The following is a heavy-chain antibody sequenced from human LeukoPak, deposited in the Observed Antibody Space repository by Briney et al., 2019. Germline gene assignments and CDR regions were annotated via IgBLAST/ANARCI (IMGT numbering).Heavy chain of an antibody. D-gene: IGHD3-22*01. J-gene: IGHJ4*02. CDR1: GGSISSGGYY. CDR2: IYYSGST. CDR3: ARAFPTDRSGFRIPYFDY. V-gene: IGHV4-31*03. Sequence: SQTLSLTCTVSGGSISSGGYYWSWIRQHPGKGLEWIGYIYYSGSTYYNPSLKSRVTISVDTSKNQFSLKLSSVTAADTAVYYCARAFPTDRSGFRIPYFDYWGQGTLVTVSS.